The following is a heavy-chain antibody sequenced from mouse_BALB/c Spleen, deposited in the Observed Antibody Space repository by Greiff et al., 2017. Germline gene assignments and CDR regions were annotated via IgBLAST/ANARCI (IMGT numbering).Heavy chain of an antibody. D-gene: IGHD1-1*01. J-gene: IGHJ1*01. V-gene: IGHV5-9-3*01. CDR2: ISSGGSYT. CDR1: GFTFSSYA. CDR3: ASYYGSSSWYFDV. Sequence: DVKLVESGGGLVKPGGSLKLSCAASGFTFSSYAMSWVRQTPEKRLEWVATISSGGSYTYYPDSVKGRFTISRDNAKNTLYLQMSSLRSEDTAMYYCASYYGSSSWYFDVWGAGTTVTVSS.